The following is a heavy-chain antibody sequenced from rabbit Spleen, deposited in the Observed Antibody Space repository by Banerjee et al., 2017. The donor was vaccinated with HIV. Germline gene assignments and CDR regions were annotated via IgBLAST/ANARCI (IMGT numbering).Heavy chain of an antibody. J-gene: IGHJ6*01. Sequence: HLKESGGGLVQPGGSLKLSCTASGFTLSSYYMNWVRQAPGKGLEWIGYIDLVFGSTYYANWVNGRFTISSHNAQNTLYLQLNSLTVADTATYFCVRGASSTGYYSLWGPGTLVTVS. CDR3: VRGASSTGYYSL. V-gene: IGHV1S7*01. CDR2: IDLVFGST. CDR1: GFTLSSYY. D-gene: IGHD1-1*01.